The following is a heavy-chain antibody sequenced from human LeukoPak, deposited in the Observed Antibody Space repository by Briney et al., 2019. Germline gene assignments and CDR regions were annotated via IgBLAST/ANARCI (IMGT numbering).Heavy chain of an antibody. Sequence: SETLSLTCTVSGGSISSSSYYWGWIRQPPGKGLEWIGSIYYSGSTYYNPSLKSRVTISVDTSKNQFSLKLSSVTAADTAVYYCARAYYDFWSGSRSFDPWGQGTLVTVSS. V-gene: IGHV4-39*07. CDR3: ARAYYDFWSGSRSFDP. CDR1: GGSISSSSYY. D-gene: IGHD3-3*01. CDR2: IYYSGST. J-gene: IGHJ5*02.